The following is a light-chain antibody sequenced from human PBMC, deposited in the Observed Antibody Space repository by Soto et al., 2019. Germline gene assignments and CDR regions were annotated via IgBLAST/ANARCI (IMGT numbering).Light chain of an antibody. V-gene: IGLV2-14*01. Sequence: QSALTQPASVSGSPGQSITISCTGTSSDVGGYNHVSWYQQHPGKAPKLMISEVNNRPSGVSNRFSGSKSGNTASPSISGPQAEDEADYYCSSYTSSSIVVFGGGTKVTVL. CDR3: SSYTSSSIVV. CDR2: EVN. J-gene: IGLJ2*01. CDR1: SSDVGGYNH.